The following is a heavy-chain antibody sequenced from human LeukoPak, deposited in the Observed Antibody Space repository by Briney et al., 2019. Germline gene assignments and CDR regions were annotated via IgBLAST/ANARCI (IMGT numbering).Heavy chain of an antibody. J-gene: IGHJ4*02. Sequence: TGGSLRLSCAASGFIFVNHWMSWVRPVPGKGLEWVATIREDGSQEKYVDSVKGRFTISRDNARNSLYLQMDSQRVEDTAVYYCASSGSYYMGYWGQGALVTVSS. V-gene: IGHV3-7*01. D-gene: IGHD1-26*01. CDR2: IREDGSQE. CDR3: ASSGSYYMGY. CDR1: GFIFVNHW.